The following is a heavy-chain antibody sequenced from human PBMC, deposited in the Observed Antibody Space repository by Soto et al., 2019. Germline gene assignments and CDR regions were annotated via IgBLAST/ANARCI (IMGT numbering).Heavy chain of an antibody. CDR1: GYTFTSYY. Sequence: GASVKVSCKASGYTFTSYYMHWVRQAPGQGLEWMGIINPSGGSTSYAQKIQGRVTMTRDTSTSTAYMELRSLRSDDTAVYYCARGSAAGDYWGQGTLVTVSS. CDR3: ARGSAAGDY. D-gene: IGHD6-13*01. J-gene: IGHJ4*02. CDR2: INPSGGST. V-gene: IGHV1-46*01.